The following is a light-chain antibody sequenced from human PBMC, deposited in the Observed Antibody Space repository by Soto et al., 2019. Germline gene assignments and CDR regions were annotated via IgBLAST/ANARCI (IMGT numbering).Light chain of an antibody. CDR1: QSVSSY. J-gene: IGKJ4*01. CDR3: LQRSNWPPLLA. CDR2: GAS. Sequence: EIVLTQSPATLSVSPGAPATLSCRASQSVSSYLAWYQQKPGQAPRLLIYGASSRATGIPDRFSGSGSGTGFTLTISSLEPEDFAFYYCLQRSNWPPLLAFGGGTKVDI. V-gene: IGKV3-11*01.